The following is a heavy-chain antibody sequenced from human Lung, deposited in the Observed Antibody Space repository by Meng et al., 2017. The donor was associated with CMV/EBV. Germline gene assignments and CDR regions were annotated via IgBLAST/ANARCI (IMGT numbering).Heavy chain of an antibody. CDR1: GDSFSSYT. CDR2: IIPMFGTA. J-gene: IGHJ4*02. Sequence: XVXVSXXATGDSFSSYTFSWVRQAPGQGLEGMGEIIPMFGTANSAQKFQGRVTITADESTTTAYMELSSLRSDDTDLYFCARGSVVGAMGCDYWGQGTLVXVSS. V-gene: IGHV1-69*13. D-gene: IGHD2-21*01. CDR3: ARGSVVGAMGCDY.